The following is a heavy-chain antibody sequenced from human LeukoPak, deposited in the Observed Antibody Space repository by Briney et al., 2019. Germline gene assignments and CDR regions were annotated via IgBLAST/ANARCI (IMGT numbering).Heavy chain of an antibody. CDR3: ARGRSIAAAGTPYFDY. CDR2: INHSGST. J-gene: IGHJ4*02. Sequence: SETLSLTCAVYGGSFSGYYWSRIRQPPGKGLEWIGEINHSGSTNYNPSLKSRVTISVDTSKNQFSLKLSSVTAADTAVYYCARGRSIAAAGTPYFDYWGQGTLVTVSS. V-gene: IGHV4-34*01. CDR1: GGSFSGYY. D-gene: IGHD6-13*01.